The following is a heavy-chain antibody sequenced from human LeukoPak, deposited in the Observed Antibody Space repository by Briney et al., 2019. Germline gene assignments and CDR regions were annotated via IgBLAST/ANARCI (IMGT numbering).Heavy chain of an antibody. CDR2: IKEDGSQK. CDR1: GFTFSSYW. J-gene: IGHJ4*02. CDR3: ARDSSDSSGLDY. Sequence: GGSLRLSCAASGFTFSSYWMSWVRQAPGKGLEWVANIKEDGSQKYYVDSVRGRFTISRDNAKNSVFLQMNSLRAEDTAVYYCARDSSDSSGLDYWGQGTLVTVSS. V-gene: IGHV3-7*01. D-gene: IGHD3-22*01.